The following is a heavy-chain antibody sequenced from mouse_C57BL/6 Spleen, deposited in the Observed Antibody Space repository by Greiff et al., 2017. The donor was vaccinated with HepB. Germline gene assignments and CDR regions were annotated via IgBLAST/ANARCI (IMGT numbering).Heavy chain of an antibody. CDR2: IYPRDGST. CDR1: GYTFTDHT. D-gene: IGHD1-1*01. V-gene: IGHV1-78*01. Sequence: VQLQQSDAELVKPGASVKISCKVSGYTFTDHTIHWMKQRPEQGLEWIGYIYPRDGSTKYNEKFKGKATLTADKSSTTAYMQLNSLTSEDSAVYFCARGGDYYGSSYWYFDVWGTGTTVTVSS. CDR3: ARGGDYYGSSYWYFDV. J-gene: IGHJ1*03.